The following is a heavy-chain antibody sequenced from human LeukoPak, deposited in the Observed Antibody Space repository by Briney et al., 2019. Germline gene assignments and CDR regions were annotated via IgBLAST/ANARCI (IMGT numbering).Heavy chain of an antibody. V-gene: IGHV3-30*02. CDR2: IRYAGSDK. Sequence: HSGGSLRLSCAASGFTFSTYGMHWVRQAPGKGLEWVAFIRYAGSDKYYADSVKGRFTVSKDNSKNTLYLQMNSLRAEDTAVYYCTTDSSSWEVWGQGTLVTVSS. J-gene: IGHJ4*02. CDR3: TTDSSSWEV. D-gene: IGHD6-13*01. CDR1: GFTFSTYG.